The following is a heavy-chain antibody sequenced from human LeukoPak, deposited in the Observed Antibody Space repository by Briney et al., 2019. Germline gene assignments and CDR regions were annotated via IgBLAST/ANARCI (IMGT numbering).Heavy chain of an antibody. J-gene: IGHJ4*02. V-gene: IGHV3-23*01. D-gene: IGHD6-13*01. CDR1: GFTFSSYA. Sequence: QPGGSLRLSCAASGFTFSSYAMSWVRQAPGKGLKWVSAISGSGGSTYYADSVKGRFTISRDNSKNTLYLQMNSLRAEDTAVYYCAKVGGSSWSRLDYWGQGTLVTVSS. CDR2: ISGSGGST. CDR3: AKVGGSSWSRLDY.